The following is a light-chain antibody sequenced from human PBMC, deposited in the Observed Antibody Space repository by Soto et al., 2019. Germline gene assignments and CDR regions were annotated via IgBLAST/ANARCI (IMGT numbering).Light chain of an antibody. Sequence: EIVLTQSPGTLSLSPGGRATLSSRASQSVSGSYLAWYQQKPGQAPRLLIYGASSRATGIPDRFSGSGSGTDFTLTISRLEPEDLAVYYCQQYGSSPETFGQGTKLEI. CDR2: GAS. V-gene: IGKV3-20*01. J-gene: IGKJ1*01. CDR1: QSVSGSY. CDR3: QQYGSSPET.